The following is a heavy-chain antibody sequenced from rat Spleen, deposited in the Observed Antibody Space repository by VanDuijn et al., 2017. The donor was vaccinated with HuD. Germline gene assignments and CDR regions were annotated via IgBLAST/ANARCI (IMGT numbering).Heavy chain of an antibody. Sequence: EVQLQESGPGLVKPSQSLSLTCSVTFYSITSSYKWTWIRQFPGNKLEWMGYINNAGNTNYNPSLKSGISITRDTSKNQFFLHVNSVTTEDTATYYCARQWDYWGQGVMVTVSS. V-gene: IGHV3-3*01. CDR1: FYSITSSYK. CDR3: ARQWDY. J-gene: IGHJ2*01. CDR2: INNAGNT.